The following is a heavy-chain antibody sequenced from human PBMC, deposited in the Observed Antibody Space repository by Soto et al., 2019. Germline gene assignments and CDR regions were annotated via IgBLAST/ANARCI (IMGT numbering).Heavy chain of an antibody. Sequence: ETLSLTCSVSWGSISNSCFYWAWIRQPPGEGLEWIGSIYHTGNAYYNPSLKSRVTISVDTSKNQFSLKLTSVTAADAALYYCARDFFDSSDYTTNWFDPWGQGTLVTVSS. J-gene: IGHJ5*02. CDR1: WGSISNSCFY. CDR2: IYHTGNA. CDR3: ARDFFDSSDYTTNWFDP. V-gene: IGHV4-39*01. D-gene: IGHD3-22*01.